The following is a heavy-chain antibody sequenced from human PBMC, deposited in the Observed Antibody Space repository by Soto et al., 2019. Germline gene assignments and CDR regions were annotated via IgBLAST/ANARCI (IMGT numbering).Heavy chain of an antibody. CDR3: ARWYGDYGLYYYYYGMDV. V-gene: IGHV4-34*01. CDR2: INHSGST. J-gene: IGHJ6*02. D-gene: IGHD4-17*01. Sequence: ASETLSLTCAVYGGSFSGYYWSWIRQPPGKGLEWIGEINHSGSTNYNPSLKSRVTISVDTSKNQFSLKLSSVTAADTAVYYCARWYGDYGLYYYYYGMDVWGQGTTVTVSS. CDR1: GGSFSGYY.